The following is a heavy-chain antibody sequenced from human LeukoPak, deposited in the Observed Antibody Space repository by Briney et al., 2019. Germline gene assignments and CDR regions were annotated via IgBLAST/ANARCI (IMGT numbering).Heavy chain of an antibody. CDR2: IKEDGSEK. CDR3: VREMEFDY. J-gene: IGHJ4*02. CDR1: GFTLGSCW. Sequence: GGSLRLSCAASGFTLGSCWMRWVRQAAGKGLEWVANIKEDGSEKYYVYSVKGRFTISRDNAKNSLYLQMNSLRAEDTAVYYCVREMEFDYWGQGTLVTVSS. D-gene: IGHD2-8*01. V-gene: IGHV3-7*04.